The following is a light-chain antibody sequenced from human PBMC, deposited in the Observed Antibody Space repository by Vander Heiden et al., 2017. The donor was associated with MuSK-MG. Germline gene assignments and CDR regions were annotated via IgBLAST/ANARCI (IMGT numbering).Light chain of an antibody. Sequence: IQMTQSPSSLSASVGGRGTITGRTSQGSSNYLAWYQQKPGKVPKLLIYAASTLQSGVPSRFSGSGSGTDFTLTISSLQPEDVATYYCQKYNSAPLTFGGGTKVEIK. CDR1: QGSSNY. V-gene: IGKV1-27*01. J-gene: IGKJ4*01. CDR3: QKYNSAPLT. CDR2: AAS.